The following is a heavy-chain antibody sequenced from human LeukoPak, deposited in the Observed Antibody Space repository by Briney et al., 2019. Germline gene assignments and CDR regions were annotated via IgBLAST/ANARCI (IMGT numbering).Heavy chain of an antibody. V-gene: IGHV3-23*01. CDR3: AKDPYYDVLTGYLFDY. Sequence: GGSLRLSCAASGFTVSSNYMSWVRQAPGKGLEWVSGISGSGGSTYYADSVKGRFTISRDNSKNTLFLQMNSLRAEDTAVYYCAKDPYYDVLTGYLFDYWGQGTLVTVSS. CDR1: GFTVSSNY. J-gene: IGHJ4*02. D-gene: IGHD3-9*01. CDR2: ISGSGGST.